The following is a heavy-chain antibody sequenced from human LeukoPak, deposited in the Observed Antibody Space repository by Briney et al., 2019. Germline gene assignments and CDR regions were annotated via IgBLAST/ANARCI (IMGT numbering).Heavy chain of an antibody. CDR3: ARAGGGYCSSTSCYIY. CDR2: IRPSNGNR. D-gene: IGHD2-2*02. J-gene: IGHJ4*02. CDR1: GYDFSTYG. Sequence: ASVKVSCRTSGYDFSTYGITWVRQAPGQGLEYMGWIRPSNGNRNYAQKVQDRVTLTTDTSTSTVYMELRSLRSDDTAVYYCARAGGGYCSSTSCYIYWGQGTLVTVSS. V-gene: IGHV1-18*01.